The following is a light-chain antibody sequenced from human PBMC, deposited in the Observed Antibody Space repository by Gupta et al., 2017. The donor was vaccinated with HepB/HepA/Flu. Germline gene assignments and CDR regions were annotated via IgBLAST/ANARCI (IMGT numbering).Light chain of an antibody. Sequence: SYELTQPPSVSVSPGQTASITCSGDKLGDKYACWYQQKPGQSPVLVIYQDSKRPSGIPERFSGSNSGNTDTLTISGTQAMDEADEYCQEWDSSTAVVFGGGTKLTVL. CDR2: QDS. CDR3: QEWDSSTAVV. CDR1: KLGDKY. J-gene: IGLJ2*01. V-gene: IGLV3-1*01.